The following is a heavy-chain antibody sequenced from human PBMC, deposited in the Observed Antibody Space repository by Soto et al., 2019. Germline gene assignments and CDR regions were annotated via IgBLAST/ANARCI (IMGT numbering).Heavy chain of an antibody. V-gene: IGHV4-59*01. Sequence: SETLSLTCTVSGGSISSYYWSWIRQPPGKGLEWIGYIYYSGSTNYNPSLKSRVTITVDTSKNQFSLKLSSVTAADTAVYYCARVDMGDKFDPWGQGTLVTVSS. CDR2: IYYSGST. CDR3: ARVDMGDKFDP. CDR1: GGSISSYY. D-gene: IGHD2-21*01. J-gene: IGHJ5*02.